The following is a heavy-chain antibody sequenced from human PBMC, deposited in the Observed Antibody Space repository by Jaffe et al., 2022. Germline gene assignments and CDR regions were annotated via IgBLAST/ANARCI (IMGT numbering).Heavy chain of an antibody. Sequence: EVQLVESGGGLVKPGGSLRLSCAASGFTFSNAWMSWVRQAPGKGLEWVGRIKSKTDGGTTDYAAPVKGRFTISRDDSKNTLYLQMNSLKTEDTAVYYCTTDPATTVTTKYYYYYMDVWGKGTTVTVSS. D-gene: IGHD4-17*01. CDR2: IKSKTDGGTT. V-gene: IGHV3-15*01. CDR1: GFTFSNAW. J-gene: IGHJ6*03. CDR3: TTDPATTVTTKYYYYYMDV.